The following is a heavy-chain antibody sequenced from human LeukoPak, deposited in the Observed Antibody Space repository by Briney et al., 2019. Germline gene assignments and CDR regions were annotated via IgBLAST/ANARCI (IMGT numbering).Heavy chain of an antibody. CDR2: IYYSGST. D-gene: IGHD3-22*01. CDR1: GGSISSSSYY. J-gene: IGHJ4*02. Sequence: SETLSLTCTVSGGSISSSSYYRGWIRQPPGKGLEWIGSIYYSGSTYYNPSLKSRVTISVDTSKNQFSLKLSSVTAADTAVYYCARHFAYDSSGYYWIGWGQGTLVTVSS. V-gene: IGHV4-39*01. CDR3: ARHFAYDSSGYYWIG.